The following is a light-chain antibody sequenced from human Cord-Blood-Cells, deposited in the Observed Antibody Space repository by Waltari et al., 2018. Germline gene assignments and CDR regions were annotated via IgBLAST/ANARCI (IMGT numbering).Light chain of an antibody. J-gene: IGKJ2*01. Sequence: EIVLTQSPATLSLSPGERATLSCRASQSVSSSLAWYQQKPCQAPRLLIYDASNSATGIPARFSGSVSGTDFTLTISSLEPEDFAVYYCQQRSNWPRNTFGQGTKLEIK. CDR1: QSVSSS. CDR2: DAS. V-gene: IGKV3-11*01. CDR3: QQRSNWPRNT.